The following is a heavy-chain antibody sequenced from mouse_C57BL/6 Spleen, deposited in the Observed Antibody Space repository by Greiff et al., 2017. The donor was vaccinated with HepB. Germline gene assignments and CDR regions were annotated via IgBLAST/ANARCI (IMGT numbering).Heavy chain of an antibody. CDR2: IYPGSGST. V-gene: IGHV1-55*01. D-gene: IGHD2-3*01. CDR3: ARGGGLLPYFDY. J-gene: IGHJ2*01. Sequence: VQLQQSGAELVKPGASVKMSCKASGYTFTSYWITWVKQRPGQGLEWIGDIYPGSGSTNYNEKFKSKATLTVDTSSSTAYMQLSSLTSEDSAVYYWARGGGLLPYFDYWGQGTTLTVSS. CDR1: GYTFTSYW.